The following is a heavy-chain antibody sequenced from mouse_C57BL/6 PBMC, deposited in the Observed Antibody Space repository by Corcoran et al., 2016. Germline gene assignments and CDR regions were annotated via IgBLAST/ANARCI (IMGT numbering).Heavy chain of an antibody. Sequence: QIQLVQSGPELKKPGETVKISCKASGYTFTTYGMSWVKQAPGKGLKWMGWINTYSGVPTYADDFKGRFAFSLETSASTAYLQINNLKNEDTATYFCARGGAWFAYWGQGTLVTVSA. J-gene: IGHJ3*01. CDR2: INTYSGVP. CDR1: GYTFTTYG. V-gene: IGHV9-3*01. CDR3: ARGGAWFAY.